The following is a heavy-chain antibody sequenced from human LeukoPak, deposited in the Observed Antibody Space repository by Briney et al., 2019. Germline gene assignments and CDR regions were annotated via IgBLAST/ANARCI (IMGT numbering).Heavy chain of an antibody. J-gene: IGHJ4*02. D-gene: IGHD3-22*01. CDR2: IFHGGNT. CDR1: GYSISRAYY. V-gene: IGHV4-38-2*02. CDR3: AKDVSHYYDSSGYWD. Sequence: PSETLSLTCTVSGYSISRAYYWGWIRQPPGKGLEWIGSIFHGGNTHYNSSLKSRVTISVDTSKNQFSLKLASVTAADTAVYYCAKDVSHYYDSSGYWDWGQGTLVTVSS.